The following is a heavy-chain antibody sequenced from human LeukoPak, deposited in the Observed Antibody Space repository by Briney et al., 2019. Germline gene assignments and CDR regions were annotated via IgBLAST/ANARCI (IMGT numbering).Heavy chain of an antibody. J-gene: IGHJ4*02. V-gene: IGHV3-23*01. CDR2: ISGSGRYT. CDR1: GFTFSNYG. D-gene: IGHD3-16*02. Sequence: PGGTLRLSCAVSGFTFSNYGMSWVRQAPGKGLEWVSAISGSGRYTSYADSVKGRFTISRDNSKNTLYLQMNSLRAEDTAVYYCAKGRIMITFGGVIEQYYFDYWGQGTLVTVSS. CDR3: AKGRIMITFGGVIEQYYFDY.